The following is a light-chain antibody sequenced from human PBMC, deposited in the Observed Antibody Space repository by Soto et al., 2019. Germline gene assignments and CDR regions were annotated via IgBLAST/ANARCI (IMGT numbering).Light chain of an antibody. Sequence: EIVLTQSPGTLSLSPGERATLSCRASQTVSTNYLAWYQQKPGQAPSLLIYDASNRATGIPDRFSGSVSGTDFTLTISRLEPEDFAVYYCQQYGTSPVTFGQGTKVEIK. CDR3: QQYGTSPVT. V-gene: IGKV3-20*01. CDR1: QTVSTNY. CDR2: DAS. J-gene: IGKJ1*01.